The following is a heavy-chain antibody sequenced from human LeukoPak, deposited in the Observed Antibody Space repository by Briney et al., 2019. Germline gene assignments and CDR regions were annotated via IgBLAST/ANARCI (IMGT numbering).Heavy chain of an antibody. Sequence: PGGSLRLSCAASGFFFSSSEMNWVRQAPGKGLEWVAVISYDGSNKYYADSVKGRFTISRDNSKNTLYLQMNSLRAEDTAVYYCARSMGSGHMDVWGKGTTVTVSS. V-gene: IGHV3-30*03. D-gene: IGHD3-10*01. J-gene: IGHJ6*03. CDR1: GFFFSSSE. CDR2: ISYDGSNK. CDR3: ARSMGSGHMDV.